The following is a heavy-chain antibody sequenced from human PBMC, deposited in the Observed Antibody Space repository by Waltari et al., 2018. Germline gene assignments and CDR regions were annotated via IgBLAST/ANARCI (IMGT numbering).Heavy chain of an antibody. V-gene: IGHV1-46*01. CDR2: INPSGGST. D-gene: IGHD3-22*01. J-gene: IGHJ4*02. Sequence: YMHWVRQAPGQGLEWMGIINPSGGSTSYAQKFQGRVTMTRDTSTSTVYMELSSLRSEDTAVYYCAVRHDSSGYYLLDYWGQGTLVTVSS. CDR1: Y. CDR3: AVRHDSSGYYLLDY.